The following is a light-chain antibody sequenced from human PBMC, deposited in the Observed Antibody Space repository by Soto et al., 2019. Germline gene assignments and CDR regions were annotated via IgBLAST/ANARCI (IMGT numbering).Light chain of an antibody. CDR2: DAS. CDR1: QSVSSNF. J-gene: IGKJ1*01. Sequence: PGERATLSCRASQSVSSNFLAWYQQKPGQAPRLLIYDASSRATGIPDRFSGSGSGTDFTLTISRLEPEDFAVYFCQQYGSPSTFGQGTKVDIK. V-gene: IGKV3-20*01. CDR3: QQYGSPST.